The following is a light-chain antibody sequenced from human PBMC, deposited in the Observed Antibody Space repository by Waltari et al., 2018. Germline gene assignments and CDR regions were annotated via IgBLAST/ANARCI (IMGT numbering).Light chain of an antibody. CDR1: SNDIGASNY. Sequence: QSALTQPPSASGSLGQSITISCPATSNDIGASNYAFWAQQPPGKAPRVIISEVSKRPSGVPDRFSGSKSGNTASLTISGLQAEDEADYYCTSHAGSNIPVVFGGGTRVTVL. CDR2: EVS. V-gene: IGLV2-8*01. J-gene: IGLJ3*02. CDR3: TSHAGSNIPVV.